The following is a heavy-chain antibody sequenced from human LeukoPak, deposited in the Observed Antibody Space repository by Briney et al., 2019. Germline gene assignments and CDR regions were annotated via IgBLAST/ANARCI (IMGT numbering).Heavy chain of an antibody. CDR3: AKDWRWELPIYGFNV. J-gene: IGHJ3*01. CDR1: GFSFSGYG. Sequence: PGGSLRLSCAASGFSFSGYGMHWVRQAPGKGLEWVAFISYDGTNKYYADAVKGRFTLSRDNSKNTLYLQMNSLRAEDTAVYYCAKDWRWELPIYGFNVWGQGTMVTVSS. V-gene: IGHV3-30*18. CDR2: ISYDGTNK. D-gene: IGHD1-26*01.